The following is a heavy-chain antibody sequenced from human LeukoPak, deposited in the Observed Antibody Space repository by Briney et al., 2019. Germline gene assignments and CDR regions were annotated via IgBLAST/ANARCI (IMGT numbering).Heavy chain of an antibody. D-gene: IGHD3-16*02. CDR1: GGSISSYY. CDR3: ARDSSSPYDYVWGSYRYGMDV. Sequence: SETLSLTCTVSGGSISSYYWSWIRQPPGKGLEWIGYIYYSGSTNYNPSLKSRVTISVDTSKNQFSLKLSSVTAADTAVYYCARDSSSPYDYVWGSYRYGMDVWGQGTTVTVSS. CDR2: IYYSGST. V-gene: IGHV4-59*01. J-gene: IGHJ6*02.